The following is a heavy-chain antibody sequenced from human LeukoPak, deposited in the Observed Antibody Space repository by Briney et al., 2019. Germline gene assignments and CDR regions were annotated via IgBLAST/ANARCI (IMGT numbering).Heavy chain of an antibody. Sequence: KPSETLSLTCTVSGGSISSNTYYWAWIRQPPGKGLEWIGSIYHTGTTYYNPSLKSRVTISVDTSSNRFSLQLRSVTAADTATYYCASPSKWELSDLGCWGRGTLVTASS. V-gene: IGHV4-39*01. CDR3: ASPSKWELSDLGC. CDR1: GGSISSNTYY. J-gene: IGHJ4*01. D-gene: IGHD1-26*01. CDR2: IYHTGTT.